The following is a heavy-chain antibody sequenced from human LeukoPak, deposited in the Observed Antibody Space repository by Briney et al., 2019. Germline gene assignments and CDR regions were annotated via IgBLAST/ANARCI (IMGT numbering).Heavy chain of an antibody. D-gene: IGHD6-25*01. J-gene: IGHJ5*02. CDR1: GVSISSGGYS. Sequence: PSETLSLTCAVSGVSISSGGYSWSWIRQPPGKGLEWIGYIYHSGSTYYNPSLKSRVTISVDRSKNQFSLKLSSVTAADTAVYYCARDYHPHMSAINWFDPWGQGTLVTVSS. CDR3: ARDYHPHMSAINWFDP. V-gene: IGHV4-30-2*01. CDR2: IYHSGST.